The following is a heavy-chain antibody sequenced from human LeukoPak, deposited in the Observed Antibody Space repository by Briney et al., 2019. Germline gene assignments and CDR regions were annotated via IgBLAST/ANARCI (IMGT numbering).Heavy chain of an antibody. CDR1: GFTFSSYA. J-gene: IGHJ4*02. D-gene: IGHD5-12*01. CDR3: AKPVTTYSGYDWDYFDY. CDR2: ISGSGGST. V-gene: IGHV3-23*01. Sequence: PGRSLRLSCAASGFTFSSYAMSWVRQAPGKGLEWVSAISGSGGSTYYADSVKGRFTISRDNSKNTLYLQMNSLRAEDTAVYYCAKPVTTYSGYDWDYFDYWGQGTLVTVSS.